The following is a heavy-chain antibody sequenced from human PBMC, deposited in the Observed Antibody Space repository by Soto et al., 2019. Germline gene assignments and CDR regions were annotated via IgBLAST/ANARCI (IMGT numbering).Heavy chain of an antibody. Sequence: SQTLSLTCAISGDSVSSNTASWNWIRQSPSRGLEWLGRTYFRSKWYNDYAVSVKGRIIINPDTSNNQFSLQLNSVTPEDTAVYFCAKGDNLGPKTGYAFDPWGQGIMVTAPQ. J-gene: IGHJ5*02. D-gene: IGHD5-12*01. CDR1: GDSVSSNTAS. CDR3: AKGDNLGPKTGYAFDP. V-gene: IGHV6-1*01. CDR2: TYFRSKWYN.